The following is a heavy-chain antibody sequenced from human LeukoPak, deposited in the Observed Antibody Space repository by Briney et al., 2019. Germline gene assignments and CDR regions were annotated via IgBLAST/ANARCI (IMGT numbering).Heavy chain of an antibody. Sequence: ASVKVSCKASGGTFSSYAISWVRQAPGQGLEWMGRIIPTFGTANYAQKFQGRVTITTDESTSTAYMELSSLRSEDTAVYYCAAECGGDCYSGWFDPWGQGTLVTVSS. V-gene: IGHV1-69*05. CDR3: AAECGGDCYSGWFDP. D-gene: IGHD2-21*02. CDR2: IIPTFGTA. CDR1: GGTFSSYA. J-gene: IGHJ5*02.